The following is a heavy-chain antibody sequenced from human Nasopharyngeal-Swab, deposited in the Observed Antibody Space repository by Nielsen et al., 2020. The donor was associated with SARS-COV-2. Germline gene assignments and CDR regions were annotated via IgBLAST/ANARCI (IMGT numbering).Heavy chain of an antibody. CDR1: GGSFSGYY. CDR2: INHSGST. CDR3: ASSSSWALYYYGMDV. Sequence: SETLSLTGAGEGGSFSGYYWSGIRKPPGKGLEWIGEINHSGSTNYNPSLKSRVTISVDTSKNQFSLKLSSVTAADTAVYYCASSSSWALYYYGMDVWGQGTTVTVSS. V-gene: IGHV4-34*01. D-gene: IGHD6-13*01. J-gene: IGHJ6*02.